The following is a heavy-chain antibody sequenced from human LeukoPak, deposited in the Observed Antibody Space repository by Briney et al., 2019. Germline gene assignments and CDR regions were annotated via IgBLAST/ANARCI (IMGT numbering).Heavy chain of an antibody. V-gene: IGHV4-39*07. CDR3: ARDLRDYVWGSQLYYYGMDV. J-gene: IGHJ6*02. D-gene: IGHD3-16*01. CDR1: VGSVSSSPHY. CDR2: IYYSGTT. Sequence: SETLSLTCTVSVGSVSSSPHYWGWIRQPPGKGLEWIGSIYYSGTTYYNPSLESRVTISVDTSKNQFSLRLNSVTAADTAVYYCARDLRDYVWGSQLYYYGMDVWGQGTTVTVSS.